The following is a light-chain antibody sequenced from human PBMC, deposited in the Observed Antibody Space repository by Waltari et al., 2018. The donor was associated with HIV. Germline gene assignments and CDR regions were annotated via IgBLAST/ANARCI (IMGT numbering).Light chain of an antibody. CDR2: EVS. CDR1: SNDIGSSNY. CDR3: SSYSRGALL. J-gene: IGLJ2*01. V-gene: IGLV2-14*01. Sequence: QSVLTQPASVSGSPGQSLTLSCTGTSNDIGSSNYVPWYQQSPDKAPTLIIYEVSYRPSGVSSRFSGSKSGNTASLTISGLQTEDEAYYHCSSYSRGALLFGGGTKVTVL.